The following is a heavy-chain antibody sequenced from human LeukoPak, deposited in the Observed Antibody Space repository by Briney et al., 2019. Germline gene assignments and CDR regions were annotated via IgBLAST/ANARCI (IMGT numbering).Heavy chain of an antibody. CDR3: AGSGWGYYYYMDV. V-gene: IGHV4-61*02. Sequence: PSQTLSLTCTVSGGSISSGSYYWSWIRQPAGKGLEWIGRIYTSGSTNYNPSLKSRVTISVDTSKNQFSLKLSSVTAADTAVYYCAGSGWGYYYYMDVWGKGTTVTVSS. CDR2: IYTSGST. J-gene: IGHJ6*03. CDR1: GGSISSGSYY. D-gene: IGHD3-10*01.